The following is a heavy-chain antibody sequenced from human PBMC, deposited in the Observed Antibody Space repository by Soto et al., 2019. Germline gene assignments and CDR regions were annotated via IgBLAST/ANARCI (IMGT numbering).Heavy chain of an antibody. V-gene: IGHV3-23*01. CDR1: GFNFGGYA. CDR2: LSGDGSRA. D-gene: IGHD3-16*01. Sequence: GGSLRLSCAGTGFNFGGYAMSWVRQAPGKGLEWVSTLSGDGSRACYADSVRGRFTVSRDNSKSTLYLRMNSLRADDTAIYYCAKRGGYAISFYDSWRQGTLVTVPS. J-gene: IGHJ4*02. CDR3: AKRGGYAISFYDS.